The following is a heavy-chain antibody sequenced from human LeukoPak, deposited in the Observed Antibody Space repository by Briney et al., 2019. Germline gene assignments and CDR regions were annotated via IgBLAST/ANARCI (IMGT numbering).Heavy chain of an antibody. CDR2: ISSSSSYI. Sequence: GGSLRLSCAASGFRFDDHAMNWVRQAPGKGLEWVSSISSSSSYIYYADSVKGRFTISRDNAKNSLYLQMNSLRAEDTAVYYCARDIVVVPGWFDPWGQGTLVTVSS. V-gene: IGHV3-21*01. J-gene: IGHJ5*02. CDR3: ARDIVVVPGWFDP. D-gene: IGHD2-2*01. CDR1: GFRFDDHA.